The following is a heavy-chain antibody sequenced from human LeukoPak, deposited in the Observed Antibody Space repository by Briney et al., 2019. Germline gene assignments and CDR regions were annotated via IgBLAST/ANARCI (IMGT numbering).Heavy chain of an antibody. V-gene: IGHV3-74*01. Sequence: SGGSLRLSCAASGFTFSSYWMHWVRQAPGKGLVWVSRINSDGSSTSYADSVKGRFTISRDNAKNTLYLQMNSLRAEDTAAYYCARENSGSYASDFDYWGQGTLVTVSS. CDR2: INSDGSST. D-gene: IGHD1-26*01. J-gene: IGHJ4*02. CDR1: GFTFSSYW. CDR3: ARENSGSYASDFDY.